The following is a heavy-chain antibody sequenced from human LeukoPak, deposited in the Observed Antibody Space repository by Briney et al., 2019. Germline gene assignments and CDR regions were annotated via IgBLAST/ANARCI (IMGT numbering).Heavy chain of an antibody. CDR2: IRSKIYGGTI. Sequence: GGSLRLSCTASGFTFADYAMTWVRQAPGKGVEWVGFIRSKIYGGTIEYAASVKGRFTISRDDSKSIAYLQMSSLKTEDTAVYYCARDAGFAMASFDYWGQGTLVTVSS. CDR3: ARDAGFAMASFDY. V-gene: IGHV3-49*04. CDR1: GFTFADYA. J-gene: IGHJ4*01. D-gene: IGHD2-2*01.